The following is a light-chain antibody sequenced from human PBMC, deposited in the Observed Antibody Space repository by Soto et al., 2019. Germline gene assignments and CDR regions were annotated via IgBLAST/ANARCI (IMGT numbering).Light chain of an antibody. Sequence: EIVLTQSPGTLSLSPGERATLSCRASQSVSSSYLAWYQQKPGQAPRLLIYGASSRATGIPVRFSRSGSGIDFTVTISRLEPEDFALDYCQQYGSSPPLYTFGQGTKLEIK. CDR1: QSVSSSY. V-gene: IGKV3-20*01. CDR3: QQYGSSPPLYT. CDR2: GAS. J-gene: IGKJ2*01.